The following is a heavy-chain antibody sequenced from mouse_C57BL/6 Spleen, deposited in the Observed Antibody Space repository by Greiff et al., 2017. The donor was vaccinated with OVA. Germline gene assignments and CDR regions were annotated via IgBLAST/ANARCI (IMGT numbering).Heavy chain of an antibody. J-gene: IGHJ2*01. V-gene: IGHV5-17*01. D-gene: IGHD2-4*01. CDR2: ISSGSSTI. Sequence: EVQGVESGGGLVKPGGSLKLSCAASGFTFSDYGMHWVRQAPEKGLEWVAYISSGSSTIYYADTVKGRFTISRDNAKNTLFLQMTSLRSEDTAMYYCARKTYDYDEYYFDYWGQGTTLTVSS. CDR3: ARKTYDYDEYYFDY. CDR1: GFTFSDYG.